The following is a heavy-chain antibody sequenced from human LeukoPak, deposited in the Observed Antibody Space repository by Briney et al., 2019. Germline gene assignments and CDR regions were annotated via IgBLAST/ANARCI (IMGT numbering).Heavy chain of an antibody. CDR3: ARRVGYDFWSGYDY. J-gene: IGHJ4*02. D-gene: IGHD3-3*01. V-gene: IGHV1-3*01. CDR1: GYTFTSYA. CDR2: INAGNGNT. Sequence: GASVKVSCKASGYTFTSYAMHWVRQAPGQRLEWMGWINAGNGNTKYSRKFQGRVTITRDTSASTAYMELSSLRSEDTAVYYCARRVGYDFWSGYDYWGQGTLVTVSS.